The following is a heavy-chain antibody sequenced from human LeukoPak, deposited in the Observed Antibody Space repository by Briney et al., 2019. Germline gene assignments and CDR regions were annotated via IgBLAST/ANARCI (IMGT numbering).Heavy chain of an antibody. J-gene: IGHJ4*02. CDR2: IKNDGNKK. CDR3: ARDLGYSYGADSLDY. Sequence: PGGSLRLSCAASGFTFSNYWMSWVRQAPGKGLEWVANIKNDGNKKYYVDSVKGRFTISRDNSKNTLYLQMNSLRAEDTAVYYCARDLGYSYGADSLDYWGQGTLVTVSS. CDR1: GFTFSNYW. D-gene: IGHD5-18*01. V-gene: IGHV3-7*01.